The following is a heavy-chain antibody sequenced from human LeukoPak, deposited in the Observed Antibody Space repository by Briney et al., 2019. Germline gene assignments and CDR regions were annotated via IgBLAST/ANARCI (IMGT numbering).Heavy chain of an antibody. CDR1: GFTFSSCA. J-gene: IGHJ3*02. Sequence: PGGSLRLSCAASGFTFSSCAMHWVRQAPGKGLEWVAVISYDGSNKYYADSVKGRFTISRDNSKNTLYLQMNSLRAEDTAVYYCARANHHFSSVWSDAFDIWGQGTMVTVSS. CDR2: ISYDGSNK. V-gene: IGHV3-30*04. D-gene: IGHD6-19*01. CDR3: ARANHHFSSVWSDAFDI.